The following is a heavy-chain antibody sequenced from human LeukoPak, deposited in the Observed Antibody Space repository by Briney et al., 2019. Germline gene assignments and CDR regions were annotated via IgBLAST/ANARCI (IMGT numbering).Heavy chain of an antibody. V-gene: IGHV4-59*11. CDR3: ARDPGDNNWYNFDS. J-gene: IGHJ4*02. CDR2: IHGTGST. D-gene: IGHD1-1*01. CDR1: GDSFSGHH. Sequence: PSETLSLTCAVSGDSFSGHHWNWVRQPPGKGLEYVANIHGTGSTNYNPSLQSRVTISLDPSKNQFSLILMSVTAADTAVYYCARDPGDNNWYNFDSWGQGTLVTVSS.